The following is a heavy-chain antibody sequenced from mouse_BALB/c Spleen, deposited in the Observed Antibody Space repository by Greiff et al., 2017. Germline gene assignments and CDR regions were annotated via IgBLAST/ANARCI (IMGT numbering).Heavy chain of an antibody. CDR2: ISYDGSN. J-gene: IGHJ2*01. V-gene: IGHV3-6*02. CDR3: AREAPYYFDY. CDR1: GYSITSGYY. Sequence: VQLKESGPGLVKPSQSLSLTCSVTGYSITSGYYWNWIRQFPGNKLEWMGYISYDGSNNYNPSLKNRISITRDTSKNQFFLKLNSVTTEDTATYYCAREAPYYFDYWGQGTTLTVSS.